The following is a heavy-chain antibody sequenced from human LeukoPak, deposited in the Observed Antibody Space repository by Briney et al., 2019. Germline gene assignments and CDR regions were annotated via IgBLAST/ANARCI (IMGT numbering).Heavy chain of an antibody. J-gene: IGHJ4*02. V-gene: IGHV3-11*04. D-gene: IGHD3-10*01. Sequence: GGSLRLSCAASGFSFSDYYISWVRQAPGKGLEWVSYISNSGTIIYYADSVKGRFTISRDNAKNSLYLQMNSLRAEDTAVYCCARAAKFEFYFDYWGQGTLVTVSS. CDR1: GFSFSDYY. CDR3: ARAAKFEFYFDY. CDR2: ISNSGTII.